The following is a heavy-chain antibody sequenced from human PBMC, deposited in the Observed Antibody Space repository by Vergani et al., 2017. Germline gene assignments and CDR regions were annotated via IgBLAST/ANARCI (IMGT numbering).Heavy chain of an antibody. D-gene: IGHD2-15*01. CDR1: GDSFRSNKW. CDR3: AGDPKSYCSGGSCFSVWGAFDI. J-gene: IGHJ3*02. Sequence: QVQLQESGPGLVKPPGTLSLTCAVSGDSFRSNKWWTWVRQSPGKTLEWIGEISHSGSTNYNPSLKGRVTLSLDTSKNQFSLRLSSVTAADTAVYYCAGDPKSYCSGGSCFSVWGAFDIWGRGTTVTVSS. CDR2: ISHSGST. V-gene: IGHV4-4*03.